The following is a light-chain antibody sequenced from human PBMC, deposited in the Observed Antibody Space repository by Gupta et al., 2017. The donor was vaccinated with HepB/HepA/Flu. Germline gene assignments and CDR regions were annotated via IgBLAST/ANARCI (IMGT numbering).Light chain of an antibody. V-gene: IGKV3-11*01. J-gene: IGKJ1*01. Sequence: ESVLTQSPATLSLSPGERATISCRASKSVSSYLAWYQQKPGQAPRLLISDVSNRATGVPARFSGSGSGTDFTLTISSLEPEDFAVYFCQQRGDWPPTWTFGQGTKVEVK. CDR2: DVS. CDR3: QQRGDWPPTWT. CDR1: KSVSSY.